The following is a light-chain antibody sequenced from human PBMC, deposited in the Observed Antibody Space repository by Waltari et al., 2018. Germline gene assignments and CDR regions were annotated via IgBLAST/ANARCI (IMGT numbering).Light chain of an antibody. CDR1: QSVNSR. J-gene: IGKJ1*01. CDR3: QQYNDWPLT. Sequence: EKVMTQSPATLSASPGERVTLSCRASQSVNSRLAWYQQKPGQAPTLLIYGASTRATGIPARFSGSGSATEFTLTISSLQSEDFAVYYCQQYNDWPLTFDQGTKVEIK. V-gene: IGKV3-15*01. CDR2: GAS.